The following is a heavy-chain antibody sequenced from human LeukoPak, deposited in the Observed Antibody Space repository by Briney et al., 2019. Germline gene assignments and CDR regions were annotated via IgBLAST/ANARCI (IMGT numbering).Heavy chain of an antibody. CDR3: APRGDIEHSYGYGKWFDP. D-gene: IGHD5-18*01. J-gene: IGHJ5*02. Sequence: SETLSLTCAVYGGSFSCYYWSWIRQPPGKGLEWIGETNHSGSTNYNASLKSRVTVSVDSSKNQFSLRLGSVTAADTAVYYCAPRGDIEHSYGYGKWFDPWGQGTRVTVSS. V-gene: IGHV4-34*01. CDR2: TNHSGST. CDR1: GGSFSCYY.